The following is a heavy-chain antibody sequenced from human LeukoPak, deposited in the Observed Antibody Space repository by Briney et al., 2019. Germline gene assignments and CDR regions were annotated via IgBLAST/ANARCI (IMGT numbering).Heavy chain of an antibody. D-gene: IGHD3-22*01. CDR3: ASPGAGYYYYYYYYYMDV. J-gene: IGHJ6*03. CDR2: ISSSGSTI. CDR1: GFTFSSYE. V-gene: IGHV3-48*03. Sequence: GSLRLSCAASGFTFSSYEMNWVRQAPGKGLEWVSYISSSGSTIYYADSVKGRFTISRDNAKNSLYLQMNSLRAEDTAVYYCASPGAGYYYYYYYYYMDVWGKGTTVTVSS.